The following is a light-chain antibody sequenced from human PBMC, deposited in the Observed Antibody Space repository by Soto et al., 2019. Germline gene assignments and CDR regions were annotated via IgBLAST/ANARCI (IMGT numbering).Light chain of an antibody. CDR1: SSDVGAYNY. CDR2: DVT. Sequence: QSALTQPASVSGSPGQSITISCIGTSSDVGAYNYVSWYQHHPGKAPKVMIYDVTNRPSGVSNRFSGSKSGNTASLTISGLQAEDEADYYCSSYTRTFTLVFGTGTKLTVL. CDR3: SSYTRTFTLV. J-gene: IGLJ1*01. V-gene: IGLV2-14*03.